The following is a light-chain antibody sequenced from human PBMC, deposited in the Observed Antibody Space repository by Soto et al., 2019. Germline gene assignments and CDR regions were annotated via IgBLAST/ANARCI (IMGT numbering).Light chain of an antibody. CDR1: QNIERW. V-gene: IGKV1-5*01. CDR3: QQYQSDTWT. Sequence: DIQMTQSPSTVSASVGDRVRLTCRASQNIERWQAWNQQKPGKAPKLLLYDVFTLERGDPSRFSGSGSATDFPLTNSDLKPDEFATYFCQQYQSDTWTFSQGDKVEVK. J-gene: IGKJ1*01. CDR2: DVF.